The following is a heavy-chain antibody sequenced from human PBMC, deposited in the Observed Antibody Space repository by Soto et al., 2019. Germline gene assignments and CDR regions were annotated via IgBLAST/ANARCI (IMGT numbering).Heavy chain of an antibody. J-gene: IGHJ3*02. D-gene: IGHD3-16*01. CDR3: ATSPRFALDI. V-gene: IGHV4-61*01. Sequence: QVQLQESGPGLVKPSETLSLSCTVSGGSVSGGNYYWSWIRQPPGKGLEWIGYVSYSGSTNYNPSLKSRVTISVDTSKNQFSLNLSSVIAADTAVYYCATSPRFALDIWGQGTMVIVSA. CDR1: GGSVSGGNYY. CDR2: VSYSGST.